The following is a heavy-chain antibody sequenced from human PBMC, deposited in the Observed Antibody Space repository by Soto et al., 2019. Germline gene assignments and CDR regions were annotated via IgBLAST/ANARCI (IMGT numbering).Heavy chain of an antibody. V-gene: IGHV4-39*01. Sequence: SETLSLTCTVSGGSISSSSYYWGWIRQPPGKGLEWIGSIYYSGSTYYNPSLKSRVTISVDTSKNQFSLKLSSVTAADTAVYYCARLNREWLRQYYYYGMDFWGQGTSVTVSS. CDR2: IYYSGST. D-gene: IGHD5-12*01. J-gene: IGHJ6*02. CDR3: ARLNREWLRQYYYYGMDF. CDR1: GGSISSSSYY.